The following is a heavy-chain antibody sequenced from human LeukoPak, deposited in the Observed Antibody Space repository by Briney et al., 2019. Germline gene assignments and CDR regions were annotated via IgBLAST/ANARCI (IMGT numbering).Heavy chain of an antibody. J-gene: IGHJ4*02. V-gene: IGHV1-18*01. CDR2: ISAYNGNT. CDR3: VRVRRITIFGVVIEGFADY. D-gene: IGHD3-3*01. CDR1: GYTFTSYG. Sequence: SVKVSCKASGYTFTSYGISWVRQAPGQGLEWMGWISAYNGNTNYGQKLQGRVTMTTDTSTSTAYMELRSLRSDDTAVYYCVRVRRITIFGVVIEGFADYWGQGTLVTVSS.